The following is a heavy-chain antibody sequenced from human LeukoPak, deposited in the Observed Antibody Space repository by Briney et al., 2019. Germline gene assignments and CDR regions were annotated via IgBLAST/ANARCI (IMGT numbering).Heavy chain of an antibody. V-gene: IGHV4-34*01. J-gene: IGHJ4*02. D-gene: IGHD3-22*01. Sequence: SETLSLTCAVYGGSFSGYYWSWIRQPPGKGLEWTGEINHCGSTNYNPSLKSRVTISVDTSKNQFSLKLSSVTAADTAVYYCASRGDSSGYIDYWGQGTLVTVSS. CDR1: GGSFSGYY. CDR3: ASRGDSSGYIDY. CDR2: INHCGST.